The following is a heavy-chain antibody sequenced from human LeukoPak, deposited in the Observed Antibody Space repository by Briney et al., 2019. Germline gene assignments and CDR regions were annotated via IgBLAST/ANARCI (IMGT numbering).Heavy chain of an antibody. V-gene: IGHV4-34*01. CDR3: RRAGWEIYYFDY. J-gene: IGHJ4*02. D-gene: IGHD3-10*01. CDR1: GGSFSGYY. Sequence: SETLSLTCAVYGGSFSGYYWSWNRQPPGKGLEWIGEINHSGSTNYNPSLKSRVTISVDTSKNQFSLKLSSVTAADTAVYYCRRAGWEIYYFDYWGQGTLVTVSS. CDR2: INHSGST.